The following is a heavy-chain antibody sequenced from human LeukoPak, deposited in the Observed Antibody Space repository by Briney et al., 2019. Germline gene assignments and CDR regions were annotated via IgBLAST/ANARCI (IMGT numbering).Heavy chain of an antibody. Sequence: PSETLSLTCTVSGDFISSSNSYWGWIRQPPGKGLEWVAVISYDGSNKYYADSVKGRFTISRDNSKNTLYLQMNSLRAEDTAVYYCAKDPDAGKGHIWGQGTMVTVSS. CDR1: GDFISSSNS. CDR2: ISYDGSNK. J-gene: IGHJ3*02. V-gene: IGHV3-30*18. CDR3: AKDPDAGKGHI. D-gene: IGHD2-2*01.